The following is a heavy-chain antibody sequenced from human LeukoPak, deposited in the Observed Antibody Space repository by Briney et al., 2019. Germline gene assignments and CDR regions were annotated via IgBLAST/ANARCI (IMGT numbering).Heavy chain of an antibody. V-gene: IGHV3-33*01. D-gene: IGHD3-3*01. CDR2: IWYDGSNK. J-gene: IGHJ3*02. Sequence: GGSLRLSCAASGFTFCSYGMHWVRQAPGKGLEWVAVIWYDGSNKYYADSVKGRFTISRDNSKNTLYLQMNSLRAEDTAVYYCAGSGYFLDAFDIWGQGTMVTVSS. CDR3: AGSGYFLDAFDI. CDR1: GFTFCSYG.